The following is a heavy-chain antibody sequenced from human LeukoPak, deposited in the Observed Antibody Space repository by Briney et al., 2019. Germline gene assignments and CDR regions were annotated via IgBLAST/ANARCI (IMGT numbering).Heavy chain of an antibody. J-gene: IGHJ4*02. CDR3: ARAPIGGSAEG. Sequence: EASETLSLTCTVSGGSISSGDYYWSWIRQPPGKGLEWIGYIYYSGSTYYNPSLKSRVTISVDTSKNQFSLKLSSVTAADTAVYYCARAPIGGSAEGWGQGTLVTVSS. CDR2: IYYSGST. D-gene: IGHD1-26*01. V-gene: IGHV4-30-4*01. CDR1: GGSISSGDYY.